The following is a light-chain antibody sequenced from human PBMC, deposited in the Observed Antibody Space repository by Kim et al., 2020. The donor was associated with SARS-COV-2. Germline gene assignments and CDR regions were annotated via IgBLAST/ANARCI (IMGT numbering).Light chain of an antibody. Sequence: EIVLTQSPGTLSFSPGERATLSCRASQSVSSSYLAWYQHKPGQAPRLLVYATSSRATGIPDRFSGSGSGTDFTLTIGRLEPEDFAVYYCQQYAGSPWTFGQGNKVDIK. V-gene: IGKV3-20*01. CDR3: QQYAGSPWT. CDR1: QSVSSSY. CDR2: ATS. J-gene: IGKJ1*01.